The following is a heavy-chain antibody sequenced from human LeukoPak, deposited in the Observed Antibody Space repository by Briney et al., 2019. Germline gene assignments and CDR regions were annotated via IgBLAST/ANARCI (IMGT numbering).Heavy chain of an antibody. CDR2: IRYSGRT. CDR3: AREFNGSPDY. J-gene: IGHJ4*02. Sequence: SETLSPTCTVSGGSISSNTYYWSWIRQPPGKGLEWIGSIRYSGRTYYKPSLKSRVTLSVDTSKNQLLLNLRSVTAADTAMYYCAREFNGSPDYLGQGTLVTVSS. CDR1: GGSISSNTYY. D-gene: IGHD6-25*01. V-gene: IGHV4-39*02.